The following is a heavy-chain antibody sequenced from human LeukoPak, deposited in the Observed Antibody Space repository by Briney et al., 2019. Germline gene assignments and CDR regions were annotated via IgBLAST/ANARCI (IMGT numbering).Heavy chain of an antibody. CDR3: ARVSSSGWYTFDY. CDR2: ISGSGGST. Sequence: PGGSLRLSCAASGFTFSSYAMSWVRQAPGKGLEWVSAISGSGGSTYYADSVKGRFTISRDNSKNTLYLQMNSLRAEDTAVYYCARVSSSGWYTFDYWGQGTLVTVSS. V-gene: IGHV3-23*01. CDR1: GFTFSSYA. D-gene: IGHD6-19*01. J-gene: IGHJ4*02.